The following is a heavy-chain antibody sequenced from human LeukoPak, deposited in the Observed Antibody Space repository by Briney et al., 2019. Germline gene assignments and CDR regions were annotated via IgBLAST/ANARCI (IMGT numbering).Heavy chain of an antibody. D-gene: IGHD2-15*01. CDR3: ACYNNWFDP. J-gene: IGHJ5*02. CDR2: IKEDGSEK. V-gene: IGHV3-7*05. Sequence: AGGSLRLSCAASGFTFRRSWMSWVRQAPGKGLEWVANIKEDGSEKHHVDSVKGRFTISRDNAKNSLYLQMNSLRAEDTAVYYCACYNNWFDPWGQGTLVTVSS. CDR1: GFTFRRSW.